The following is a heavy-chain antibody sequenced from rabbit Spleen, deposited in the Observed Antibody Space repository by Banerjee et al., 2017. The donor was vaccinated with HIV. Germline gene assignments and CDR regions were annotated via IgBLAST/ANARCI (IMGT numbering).Heavy chain of an antibody. CDR1: GFDLNTYG. J-gene: IGHJ4*01. D-gene: IGHD8-1*01. CDR2: IDPVFGAT. CDR3: ARDGAGGSYFAL. Sequence: QEQLVESGGGLVQPGGSLKLSCKASGFDLNTYGVSWVRQAPGKGLEWIAYIDPVFGATYYATWVNGRFTISSQNAQNTVSLQMTSLTAADTATYFCARDGAGGSYFALWGPGTLVTVS. V-gene: IGHV1S47*01.